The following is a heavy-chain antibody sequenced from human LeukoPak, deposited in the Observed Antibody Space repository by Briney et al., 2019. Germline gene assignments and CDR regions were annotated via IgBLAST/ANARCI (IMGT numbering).Heavy chain of an antibody. CDR3: ARASGDGYNWGYFDY. Sequence: GGSLRLSCAASGFTVSSNYMNWVRQAPGKGLEWVSSISSSSSYIYYADSVKGRFTISRDNAKNSLYLQMNSLRAEDTAVYYCARASGDGYNWGYFDYWGQGTLVTVSS. CDR2: ISSSSSYI. CDR1: GFTVSSNY. J-gene: IGHJ4*02. V-gene: IGHV3-21*01. D-gene: IGHD5-24*01.